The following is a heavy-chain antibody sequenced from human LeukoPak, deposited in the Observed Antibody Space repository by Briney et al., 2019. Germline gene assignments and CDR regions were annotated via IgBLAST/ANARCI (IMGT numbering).Heavy chain of an antibody. J-gene: IGHJ4*02. Sequence: GASVKASCKASGYTVTSYYMHWGRQAPGHRPEWMGIINPSGGSTSYAQKFQGRVTMTRDTSTSTVYMELSSLRSEDTAVYYCARDLDLYGGYVNYFDYWGQGTLVTVSS. CDR3: ARDLDLYGGYVNYFDY. CDR2: INPSGGST. CDR1: GYTVTSYY. D-gene: IGHD5-12*01. V-gene: IGHV1-46*01.